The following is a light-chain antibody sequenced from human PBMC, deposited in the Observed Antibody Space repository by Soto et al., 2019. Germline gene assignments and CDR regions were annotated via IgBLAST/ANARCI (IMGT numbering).Light chain of an antibody. J-gene: IGLJ1*01. CDR2: DVN. CDR3: SSYTTSNTPLYV. CDR1: SSEVAAYNY. V-gene: IGLV2-14*03. Sequence: QSVLTQPASVSGSPGQSITISCTGTSSEVAAYNYVSWFQHHAGKAPKLMLYDVNNRPSGVSNRFSGSKSGNTASLTISGLQVEDEADYYCSSYTTSNTPLYVFGTGTKVTVL.